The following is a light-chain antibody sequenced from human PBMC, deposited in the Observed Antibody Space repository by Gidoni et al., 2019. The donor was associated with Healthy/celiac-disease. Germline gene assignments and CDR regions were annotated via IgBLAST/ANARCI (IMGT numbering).Light chain of an antibody. J-gene: IGKJ4*01. V-gene: IGKV1-39*01. CDR2: AAS. CDR3: QQCNSNPRT. CDR1: QSISSY. Sequence: DIQLTQSPSSLSASVGDRVTITCRASQSISSYLHWYQKKPGKAPKLLIYAASSLQSGVPSRFRGSGSGTDFTLTISSLQPEDFATYYCQQCNSNPRTFGGGTKVEIK.